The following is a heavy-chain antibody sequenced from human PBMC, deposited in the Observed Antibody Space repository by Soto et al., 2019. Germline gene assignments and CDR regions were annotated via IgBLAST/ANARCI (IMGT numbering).Heavy chain of an antibody. D-gene: IGHD2-15*01. CDR3: DTGAATTPFDY. CDR2: IYYSGST. Sequence: SETLSLTCTVSGGSISSGDYYWSWIRQPPGKGLEWIGYIYYSGSTYYNPSLESRVTISVDTSKNQFSLKLSSVTAADTAVYYCDTGAATTPFDYWGQGTLVTVSS. CDR1: GGSISSGDYY. V-gene: IGHV4-30-4*01. J-gene: IGHJ4*02.